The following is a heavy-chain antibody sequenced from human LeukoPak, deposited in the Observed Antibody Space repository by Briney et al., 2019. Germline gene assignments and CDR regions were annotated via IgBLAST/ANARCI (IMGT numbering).Heavy chain of an antibody. V-gene: IGHV3-33*08. D-gene: IGHD2-15*01. Sequence: PGGSLRLSCAASGFTFSSFGMHWVRQAPGKGLEWVAFIWYDGSNKYYADSVKGRFTISRDNSKNTLYLQMNSLRAEDTAVYYCARTVSSVVGAPGGAFDLWGQGTMVTVSS. CDR1: GFTFSSFG. J-gene: IGHJ3*01. CDR2: IWYDGSNK. CDR3: ARTVSSVVGAPGGAFDL.